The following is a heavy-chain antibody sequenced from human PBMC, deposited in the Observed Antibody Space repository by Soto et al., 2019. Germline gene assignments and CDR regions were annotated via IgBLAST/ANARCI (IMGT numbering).Heavy chain of an antibody. CDR3: ARFPEIKLWYGLHPFDF. J-gene: IGHJ4*02. D-gene: IGHD5-18*01. CDR2: IYPGDSDT. CDR1: GYSFTSYW. V-gene: IGHV5-51*01. Sequence: PGESLKISCKGSGYSFTSYWIGWVRQMPGKGLEWMGIIYPGDSDTRYSPSFQGQGTISADKSISTAYLQWSSLKASDTAMYYCARFPEIKLWYGLHPFDFWGQGIMVTVSS.